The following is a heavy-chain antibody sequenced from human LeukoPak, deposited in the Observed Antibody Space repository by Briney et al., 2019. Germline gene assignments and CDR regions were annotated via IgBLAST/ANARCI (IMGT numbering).Heavy chain of an antibody. CDR1: GGSVTSSSYY. Sequence: PSETLSLTCTVSGGSVTSSSYYWGWLRQPPGKGLEWIGSIYYSGSTYYNPSLKSRVTISVDTSQNQFSLKLSSVTAADTAIYYCAGAYCGGDCYAFDIWGQGTMVTVSS. CDR2: IYYSGST. J-gene: IGHJ3*02. CDR3: AGAYCGGDCYAFDI. V-gene: IGHV4-39*01. D-gene: IGHD2-21*02.